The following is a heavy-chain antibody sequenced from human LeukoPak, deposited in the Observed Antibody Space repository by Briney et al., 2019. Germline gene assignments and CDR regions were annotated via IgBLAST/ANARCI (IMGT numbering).Heavy chain of an antibody. CDR2: LYHSGNT. V-gene: IGHV4-38-2*02. CDR1: GYSISSGFY. D-gene: IGHD5-18*01. CDR3: ARFEGGYSYGDDAFDI. J-gene: IGHJ3*02. Sequence: SETLSLTCTVSGYSISSGFYWGWIRQPPGKMLERIGMLYHSGNTYYNPSLKSRVAMSLDTSKNQFSLKLYSLTAADTAVYYCARFEGGYSYGDDAFDIWGQGTMVTVSS.